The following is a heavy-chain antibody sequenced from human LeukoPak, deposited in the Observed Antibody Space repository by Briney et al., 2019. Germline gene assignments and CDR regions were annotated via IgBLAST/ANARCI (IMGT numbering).Heavy chain of an antibody. Sequence: EASVKVSFKASGYTFTSYAMHWVRQAPGQRLEWMGWINAGNGNTKYSQKFQGRDTITRDTSASTAYMELSSLRSEDTAVYYCARSVYYDSSGRYGMDVWGQGTTVTVSS. D-gene: IGHD3-22*01. CDR3: ARSVYYDSSGRYGMDV. J-gene: IGHJ6*02. CDR2: INAGNGNT. CDR1: GYTFTSYA. V-gene: IGHV1-3*01.